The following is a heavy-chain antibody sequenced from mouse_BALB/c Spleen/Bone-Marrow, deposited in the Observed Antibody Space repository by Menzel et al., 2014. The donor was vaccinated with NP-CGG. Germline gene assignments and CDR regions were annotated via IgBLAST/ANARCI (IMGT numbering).Heavy chain of an antibody. CDR3: VRGYYGKY. V-gene: IGHV1-7*01. Sequence: VQLQQSGAELAKPGASVKMSCKASGYTFPSYWMHWVKQRPGQGLEWIGYINPSTGYTDYNQKFKDKATLTADKSSSTAYMEMGSLTSEDSAFYYCVRGYYGKYWGQATPFPFSS. CDR2: INPSTGYT. J-gene: IGHJ2*01. CDR1: GYTFPSYW. D-gene: IGHD2-1*01.